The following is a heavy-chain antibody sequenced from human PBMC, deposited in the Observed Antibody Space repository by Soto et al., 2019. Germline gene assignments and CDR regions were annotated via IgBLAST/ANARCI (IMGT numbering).Heavy chain of an antibody. J-gene: IGHJ4*02. CDR3: ARDMAYYYDSSGDPFDY. CDR1: GFTFSSYW. D-gene: IGHD3-22*01. V-gene: IGHV3-7*01. CDR2: IKQDGSEK. Sequence: GGSLRLSCAASGFTFSSYWMSWVRQAPGKGLEWVANIKQDGSEKYYVDSVKGRFTISRDNAKNSLYLQMNSLRAEDTAVYYCARDMAYYYDSSGDPFDYWGQGTMVTVYS.